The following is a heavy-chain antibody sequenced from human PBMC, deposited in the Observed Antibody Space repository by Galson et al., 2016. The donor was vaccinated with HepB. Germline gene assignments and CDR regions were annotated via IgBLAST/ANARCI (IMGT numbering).Heavy chain of an antibody. Sequence: SCAASGFTFSAYWMSWVRQAPGKGLEWVAIIKSDGSQKYYVDSVKGRFTISRDNAKNSLYLQMNSLRAEDTAVYYCARESGWSFDYWGQGTLVTVSS. CDR2: IKSDGSQK. D-gene: IGHD6-19*01. V-gene: IGHV3-7*01. CDR1: GFTFSAYW. CDR3: ARESGWSFDY. J-gene: IGHJ4*02.